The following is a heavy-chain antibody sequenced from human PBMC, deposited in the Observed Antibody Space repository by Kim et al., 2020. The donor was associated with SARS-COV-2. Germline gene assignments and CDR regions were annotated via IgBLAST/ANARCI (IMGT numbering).Heavy chain of an antibody. CDR1: GFTFSSYA. V-gene: IGHV3-30-3*01. D-gene: IGHD3-10*01. J-gene: IGHJ4*02. CDR3: AREGGGYGSGRFDY. CDR2: ISYDGSNK. Sequence: GGSLRLSCAASGFTFSSYAMHWVRQAPGKGLEWVAVISYDGSNKYYADSVKGRFTISRDNSKNTLYLQMNSLRAEDTAVYYCAREGGGYGSGRFDYWGQGTLVTVSS.